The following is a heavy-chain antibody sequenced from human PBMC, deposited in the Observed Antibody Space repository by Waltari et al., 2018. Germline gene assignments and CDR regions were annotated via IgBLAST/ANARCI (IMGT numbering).Heavy chain of an antibody. CDR1: GGTFRSDA. J-gene: IGHJ5*02. CDR2: IILGFATA. V-gene: IGHV1-69*01. CDR3: ARGGIVVVPAAVVRTWFDP. Sequence: VQLVESGAEVKKPGSSVMATCKASGGTFRSDAISWVRQASGRGREWMGGIILGFATANYAQKFHGNVTITSDDSTSTACMELSSLRSEYTAVYCLARGGIVVVPAAVVRTWFDPWGQGTLVTVSS. D-gene: IGHD2-2*01.